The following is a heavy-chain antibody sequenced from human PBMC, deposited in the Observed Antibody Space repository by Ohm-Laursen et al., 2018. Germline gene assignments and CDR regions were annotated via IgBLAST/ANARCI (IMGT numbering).Heavy chain of an antibody. D-gene: IGHD5-24*01. CDR3: ARAGRGWLQLRYGYYYYGMDV. Sequence: SETLSLTCTVSGGSISNYYWSWIRQPAGKGLDWIGRIHTSGNTIYNPSLKSRVTIPVDTSKNQFSLKLSSVTAADTAVYYCARAGRGWLQLRYGYYYYGMDVWGQGTTVTVSS. V-gene: IGHV4-4*07. J-gene: IGHJ6*02. CDR2: IHTSGNT. CDR1: GGSISNYY.